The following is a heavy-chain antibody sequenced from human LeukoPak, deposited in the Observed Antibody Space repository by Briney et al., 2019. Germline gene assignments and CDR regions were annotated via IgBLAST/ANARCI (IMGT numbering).Heavy chain of an antibody. V-gene: IGHV1-18*04. Sequence: VASVKVSCKASGYTFTSYGISWVRQAPGQGLEWMGWISAYNGNTNYAQKLQGRVTMTTDTSTSTAYMELRSLRSDDTAVYYWARGRVVPAAMPARPSYYYGMDVWGKGTTVTVSS. D-gene: IGHD2-2*01. CDR1: GYTFTSYG. CDR2: ISAYNGNT. CDR3: ARGRVVPAAMPARPSYYYGMDV. J-gene: IGHJ6*04.